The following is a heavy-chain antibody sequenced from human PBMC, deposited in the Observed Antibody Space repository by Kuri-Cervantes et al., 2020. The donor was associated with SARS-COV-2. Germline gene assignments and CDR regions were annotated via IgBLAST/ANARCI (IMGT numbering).Heavy chain of an antibody. Sequence: GESLKISCAASGFTFSSYAMSWVRQAPGKGLEWVSAISGSGGSTHYADSVKGRFTISRDNSKNTLYLQMNSLRAEDTAVYYCAKEDSWIFGVVRIDYWGQGTLVTVSS. CDR3: AKEDSWIFGVVRIDY. J-gene: IGHJ4*02. D-gene: IGHD3-3*01. V-gene: IGHV3-23*01. CDR2: ISGSGGST. CDR1: GFTFSSYA.